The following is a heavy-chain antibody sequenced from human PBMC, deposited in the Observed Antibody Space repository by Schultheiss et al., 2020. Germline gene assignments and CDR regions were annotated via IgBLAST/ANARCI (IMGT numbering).Heavy chain of an antibody. CDR2: TSFDGSDK. J-gene: IGHJ4*02. CDR3: TKGGLRELLDY. Sequence: GGSLRLSCAASGFTFNTYAMHWVRQGPGKGLEWVAVTSFDGSDKYYADSVKGRFTISRDNSKNTLYLQMNSLRAEDTAIYYCTKGGLRELLDYWGQGTLVTVSS. CDR1: GFTFNTYA. D-gene: IGHD1-26*01. V-gene: IGHV3-30*07.